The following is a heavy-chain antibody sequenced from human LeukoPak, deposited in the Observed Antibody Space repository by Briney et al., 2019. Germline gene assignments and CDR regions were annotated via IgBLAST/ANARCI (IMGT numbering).Heavy chain of an antibody. CDR1: GFTFSSYA. CDR3: ANSGGVPGYYYDSSGYNDY. Sequence: GGSLRPSCAASGFTFSSYAMSWVRQAPGKGLEWVSAISGSGGSTYYADSVKGRFTISRDNSKNTLYLQMNSLRAEDTAVYYCANSGGVPGYYYDSSGYNDYWGQGTLVTVSS. J-gene: IGHJ4*02. V-gene: IGHV3-23*01. D-gene: IGHD3-22*01. CDR2: ISGSGGST.